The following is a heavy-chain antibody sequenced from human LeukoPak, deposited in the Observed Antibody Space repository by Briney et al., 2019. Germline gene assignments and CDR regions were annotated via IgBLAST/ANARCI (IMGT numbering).Heavy chain of an antibody. D-gene: IGHD2-15*01. CDR1: GNSFTSYW. V-gene: IGHV5-51*01. CDR3: ARVLRYCSGGSCYPGAFDI. J-gene: IGHJ3*02. CDR2: IWPGDSDT. Sequence: GASLQISCKGSGNSFTSYWIGWVRQLPGKGLEWMGIIWPGDSDTRYSPSFQGQVTISADKSMSTAYLQWSSLKASDTAMYYCARVLRYCSGGSCYPGAFDIWGQGTMVTVSS.